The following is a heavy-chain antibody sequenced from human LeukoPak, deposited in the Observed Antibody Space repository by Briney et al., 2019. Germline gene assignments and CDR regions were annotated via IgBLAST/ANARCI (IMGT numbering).Heavy chain of an antibody. Sequence: GGSLRLSSAASGFTFSSYAMSCVRPALGEGLEWVSDISGSGGSTYYADSVKGRFTISRDNTKSTLYLQMNSLRAEDTSVYYCAKEGSGWYQGGYWGQGTLVTVSS. CDR2: ISGSGGST. CDR3: AKEGSGWYQGGY. CDR1: GFTFSSYA. J-gene: IGHJ4*02. D-gene: IGHD6-19*01. V-gene: IGHV3-23*01.